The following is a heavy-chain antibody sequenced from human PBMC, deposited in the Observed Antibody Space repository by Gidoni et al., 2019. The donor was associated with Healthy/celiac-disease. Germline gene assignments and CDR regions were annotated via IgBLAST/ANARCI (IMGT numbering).Heavy chain of an antibody. CDR3: ARESCSSTSCYTGTIDY. CDR1: GGTFSSYA. J-gene: IGHJ4*02. CDR2: VIPIFGTA. D-gene: IGHD2-2*02. Sequence: QVQLVQSGAEGKKPGSSVKVSCKASGGTFSSYAISWVRQAPGQGLEGMGGVIPIFGTANYAQKFQGRVTIPADKSTSTAYMELSSLRSEDTAVYYCARESCSSTSCYTGTIDYWGQGTLVTVSS. V-gene: IGHV1-69*06.